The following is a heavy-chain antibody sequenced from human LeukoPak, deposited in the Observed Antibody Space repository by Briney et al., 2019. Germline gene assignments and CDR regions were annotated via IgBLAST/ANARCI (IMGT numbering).Heavy chain of an antibody. CDR1: GGTFSSYA. J-gene: IGHJ4*02. CDR2: IIPIFGTA. V-gene: IGHV1-69*15. CDR3: AREQRASPPPFDY. D-gene: IGHD6-25*01. Sequence: ASVKVSCKASGGTFSSYAISWVRQAPGQGLEWMGRIIPIFGTANYAQKFQGRVTITADESTSTAYMELSSLRSEDTAVYYCAREQRASPPPFDYWGQGTLVTVSS.